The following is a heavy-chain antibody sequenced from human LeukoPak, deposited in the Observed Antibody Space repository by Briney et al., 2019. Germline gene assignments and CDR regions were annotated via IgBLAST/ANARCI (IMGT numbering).Heavy chain of an antibody. CDR3: AIMHGYYDGSGYWVQ. CDR1: GFTFGSYG. Sequence: GGSLRLPCAASGFTFGSYGMSWVRQAPGKGLEWVSFITPNADRTSYADSVEGRFTISRDNPRNTLYMQMNSLRDEGTALYYCAIMHGYYDGSGYWVQWGQGTLVTVSS. CDR2: ITPNADRT. J-gene: IGHJ1*01. D-gene: IGHD3-22*01. V-gene: IGHV3-23*01.